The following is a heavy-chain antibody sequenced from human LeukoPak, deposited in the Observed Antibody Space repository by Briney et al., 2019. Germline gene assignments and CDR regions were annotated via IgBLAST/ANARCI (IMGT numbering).Heavy chain of an antibody. Sequence: SETLSLTCTVSGGSISSYYWSWIRQPPGKGLEWIGYIYYSGSTNYNPSLKSRVTISVNTSKNQFSLKLSSVTAADTAVYYCAREVSAYCGGDCFPDYWGQGTLVTVSS. V-gene: IGHV4-59*01. CDR1: GGSISSYY. CDR3: AREVSAYCGGDCFPDY. D-gene: IGHD2-21*02. J-gene: IGHJ4*02. CDR2: IYYSGST.